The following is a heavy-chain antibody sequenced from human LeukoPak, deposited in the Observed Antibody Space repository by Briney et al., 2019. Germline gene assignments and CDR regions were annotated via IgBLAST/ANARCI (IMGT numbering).Heavy chain of an antibody. CDR1: GFTFTNHW. V-gene: IGHV3-74*01. D-gene: IGHD1-26*01. J-gene: IGHJ4*02. CDR3: ASKTNSGSYPPDY. CDR2: INSDGSST. Sequence: GGSLRLSCAASGFTFTNHWMHWVRQAPGKGLVWVSRINSDGSSTSYADSVKGRFTISRDNAKNTLYLQMNSLRAEDTAVYYCASKTNSGSYPPDYWGQGTLVTISS.